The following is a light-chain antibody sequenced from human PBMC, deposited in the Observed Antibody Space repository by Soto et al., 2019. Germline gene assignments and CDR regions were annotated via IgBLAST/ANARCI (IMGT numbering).Light chain of an antibody. CDR2: GGF. V-gene: IGKV3-15*01. J-gene: IGKJ3*01. CDR1: QNLRNK. CDR3: QQHNAWPLT. Sequence: IVLTQSPGTLSVSPGEGVILSCRARQNLRNKLAWYQQKPGQAPRLLIYGGFTRATGIPARFSGSGSGTEFTLTINILQSEDFAIYYCQQHNAWPLTFGPGTKLDLK.